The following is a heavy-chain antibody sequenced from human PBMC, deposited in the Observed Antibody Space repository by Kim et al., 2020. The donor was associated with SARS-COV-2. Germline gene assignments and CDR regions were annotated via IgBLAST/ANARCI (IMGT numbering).Heavy chain of an antibody. D-gene: IGHD2-2*01. Sequence: GGSLRLSCAASGFTFSSYAMSWVRQAPGKGLEWVSAISGSGGSTYYADSVKGRFTISRDNSKNTLYLQMNSLRAEDTAVYYCAKGGDCSSTSCPLRRSYYFDYWGQGTLVTVSS. CDR1: GFTFSSYA. J-gene: IGHJ4*02. CDR3: AKGGDCSSTSCPLRRSYYFDY. CDR2: ISGSGGST. V-gene: IGHV3-23*01.